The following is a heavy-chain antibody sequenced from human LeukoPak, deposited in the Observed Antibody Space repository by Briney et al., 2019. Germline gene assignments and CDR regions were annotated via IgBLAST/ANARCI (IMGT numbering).Heavy chain of an antibody. CDR3: AKEHSVLTMMRGLDS. CDR1: GFTFSNYA. J-gene: IGHJ4*02. D-gene: IGHD3-22*01. V-gene: IGHV3-23*01. Sequence: GGSLRLSCAASGFTFSNYALHWVRQAPGKGLEWVSGISGSGGSIYYADSVTGRFTISRDNSKDTLYPQMNSLRVEDTALYYCAKEHSVLTMMRGLDSWGQGTLVTVSS. CDR2: ISGSGGSI.